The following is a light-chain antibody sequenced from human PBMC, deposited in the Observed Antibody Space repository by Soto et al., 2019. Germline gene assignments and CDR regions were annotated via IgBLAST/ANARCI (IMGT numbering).Light chain of an antibody. CDR3: QQRSNWNT. V-gene: IGKV3-11*01. CDR1: QSVSSY. J-gene: IGKJ5*01. Sequence: MVLTHSPASLSFSPWERATLSCRASQSVSSYLAWYQQKPGQAPRLLIYDASNRATGIPARFSGSGSGTDFTLTISSLEPEDFAVYYCQQRSNWNTFGQGTRLEIK. CDR2: DAS.